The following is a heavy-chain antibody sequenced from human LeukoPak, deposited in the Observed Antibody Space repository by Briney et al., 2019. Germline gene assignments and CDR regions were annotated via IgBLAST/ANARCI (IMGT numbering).Heavy chain of an antibody. CDR3: ARDFDYGDPYNWFDP. D-gene: IGHD4-17*01. CDR2: IIPIFGTA. CDR1: GGTFSSYA. Sequence: GASVKVSCKASGGTFSSYAISWVRQAPGQGLEWMGGIIPIFGTANYAQKFQGRVTITADESTSTAYMELSSLRSEDTAVYYCARDFDYGDPYNWFDPWGQGTLVTVSS. V-gene: IGHV1-69*13. J-gene: IGHJ5*02.